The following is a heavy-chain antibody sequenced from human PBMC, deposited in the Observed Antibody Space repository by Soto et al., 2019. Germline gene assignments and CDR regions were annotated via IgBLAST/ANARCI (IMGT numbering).Heavy chain of an antibody. CDR3: ARDNCGGDCYPDSYGMDV. CDR1: GGSISSGDYY. Sequence: PSETLSLTCTVSGGSISSGDYYWSWIRQPPGKGLEWIGYIYYSGSTYYNPSLKSRVTISVDTSKNQFSLKLSSVTAADTAVYYCARDNCGGDCYPDSYGMDVWGQGTTVTVSS. J-gene: IGHJ6*02. D-gene: IGHD2-21*02. CDR2: IYYSGST. V-gene: IGHV4-30-4*01.